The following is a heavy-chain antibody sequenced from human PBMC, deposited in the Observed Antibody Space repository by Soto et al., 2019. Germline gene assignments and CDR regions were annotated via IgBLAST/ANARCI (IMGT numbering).Heavy chain of an antibody. CDR2: IYWDEDK. Sequence: QITLTESGPTLVKPTQTLTLTCTFSGFSLSTSGVGVGWIRQPPGKALEWLALIYWDEDKRYSTSLKSRLTITKDSSKNQVVLTLTNMDPVDTATYYCAHRLKARGTFYVFWSGHVVSYFASWGQGTLVTVSS. D-gene: IGHD3-3*01. CDR1: GFSLSTSGVG. J-gene: IGHJ4*02. CDR3: AHRLKARGTFYVFWSGHVVSYFAS. V-gene: IGHV2-5*02.